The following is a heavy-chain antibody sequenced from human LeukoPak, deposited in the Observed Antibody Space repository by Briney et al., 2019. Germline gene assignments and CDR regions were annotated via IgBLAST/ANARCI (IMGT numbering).Heavy chain of an antibody. V-gene: IGHV1-18*01. J-gene: IGHJ4*02. CDR2: ISTYNGNT. Sequence: ASVKVSCKASGYFFTTYGISWVRQAPGKGLEWLGWISTYNGNTNSAEKFQGRVTMTTDTSTSSAYMELRSLRSDDTAVYYCAREGGWGPTDYGDHVYWGQGTLVTVSS. D-gene: IGHD4-17*01. CDR3: AREGGWGPTDYGDHVY. CDR1: GYFFTTYG.